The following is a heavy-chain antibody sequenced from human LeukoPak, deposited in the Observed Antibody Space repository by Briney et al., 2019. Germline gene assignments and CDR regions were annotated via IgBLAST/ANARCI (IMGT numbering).Heavy chain of an antibody. Sequence: SETLSLTCTVSGGSISSGTYYWSWIRQPAGKGLEWIGRVYISGSTNYNPSLKSRVTISLDTSKNQFSLKLSSVTAADTAVYYCARHPAGYYYGSGSYGDYWGQGTLVTVSS. CDR3: ARHPAGYYYGSGSYGDY. CDR2: VYISGST. CDR1: GGSISSGTYY. D-gene: IGHD3-10*01. V-gene: IGHV4-61*02. J-gene: IGHJ4*02.